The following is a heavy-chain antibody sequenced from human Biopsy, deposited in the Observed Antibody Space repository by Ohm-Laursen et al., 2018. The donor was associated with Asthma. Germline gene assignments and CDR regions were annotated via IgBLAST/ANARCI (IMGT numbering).Heavy chain of an antibody. J-gene: IGHJ4*02. CDR2: IYHSGST. CDR3: ARVKDGYNFDY. CDR1: GGSISSGSYS. Sequence: TLSLTWAVSGGSISSGSYSWSWIRQPPGKGLEWIGYIYHSGSTCYNPSLKSRVTISVDRSKNQFSLKLSSVTAADTAVYYCARVKDGYNFDYWGQGTLVTVSS. D-gene: IGHD5-24*01. V-gene: IGHV4-30-2*01.